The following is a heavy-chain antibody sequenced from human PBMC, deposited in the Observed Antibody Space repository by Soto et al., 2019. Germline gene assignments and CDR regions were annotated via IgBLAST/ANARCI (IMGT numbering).Heavy chain of an antibody. CDR3: TAHLGEFSPLDY. V-gene: IGHV3-15*01. CDR2: IKSRADGGTT. D-gene: IGHD3-16*01. CDR1: GFSFSNAW. J-gene: IGHJ4*02. Sequence: EVQLVESGGDFVKPGGSLRVSCAGSGFSFSNAWMSWVRQAPGKGLEWVGRIKSRADGGTTDYTAPVKGRITISRDDSKNTVFLQMNSLKTEDTAVYYCTAHLGEFSPLDYWGQGTLVTVSS.